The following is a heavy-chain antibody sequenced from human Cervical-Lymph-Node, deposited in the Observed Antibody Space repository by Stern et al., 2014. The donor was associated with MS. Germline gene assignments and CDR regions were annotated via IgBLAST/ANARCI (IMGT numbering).Heavy chain of an antibody. Sequence: VQLVESGGDLVKPGGSLRLSCTASGFTFSDYSMSWIRQAPGKGLEWVSYISYSRSGTTLYAADDVKGRFTISRENAKNSLYLQMNSLRAEDTAVYYCARDSDYGVNYWGQGTLVAVSS. CDR3: ARDSDYGVNY. D-gene: IGHD4-17*01. CDR2: ISYSRSGTTL. J-gene: IGHJ4*02. V-gene: IGHV3-11*01. CDR1: GFTFSDYS.